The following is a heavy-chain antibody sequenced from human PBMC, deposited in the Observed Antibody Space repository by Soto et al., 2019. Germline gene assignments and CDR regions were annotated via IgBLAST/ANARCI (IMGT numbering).Heavy chain of an antibody. V-gene: IGHV3-23*01. J-gene: IGHJ4*02. D-gene: IGHD5-18*01. Sequence: EVQLLESGGGLVQPGGSLRLSCAASGFTFSSYAMSWVRQAPGKGLEWVSAISGSGGSTYYADSVKGRFTISRHNSKNTLYLQMNSLRAEDTAVYYCARVVRPLKGGYSYGWIDYWGQGTLVTVSS. CDR3: ARVVRPLKGGYSYGWIDY. CDR2: ISGSGGST. CDR1: GFTFSSYA.